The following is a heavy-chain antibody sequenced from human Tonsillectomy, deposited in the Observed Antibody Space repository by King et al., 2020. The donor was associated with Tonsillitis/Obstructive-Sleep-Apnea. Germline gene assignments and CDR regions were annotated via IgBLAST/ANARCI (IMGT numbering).Heavy chain of an antibody. Sequence: HVQLVESGGGVVQPGRSLRLSCAASGFSFRSHVMHWVRQAPGKGLEWVAVVRSDGTNKYYADSVKGRFTISRDNSKNTLYLQMNSLRAEDTAVYYCAREYTEKIWVIWLDSWAQGTLVTVSS. CDR2: VRSDGTNK. CDR1: GFSFRSHV. D-gene: IGHD5-18*01. CDR3: AREYTEKIWVIWLDS. V-gene: IGHV3-33*01. J-gene: IGHJ5*01.